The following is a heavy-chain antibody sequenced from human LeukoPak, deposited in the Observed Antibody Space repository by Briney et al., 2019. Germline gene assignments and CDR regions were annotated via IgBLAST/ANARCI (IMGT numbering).Heavy chain of an antibody. CDR3: ARQVIAVANFDI. J-gene: IGHJ3*02. D-gene: IGHD6-19*01. CDR1: GGSISSYY. Sequence: KTSETLSLTCTVSGGSISSYYWSWIRQPPGKGLEWIGYIYYSGSTNYNPSLKSRVTISVDTSKNQFSLKLSSVTAADTAVYYCARQVIAVANFDIWGQGTMVTVSS. CDR2: IYYSGST. V-gene: IGHV4-59*08.